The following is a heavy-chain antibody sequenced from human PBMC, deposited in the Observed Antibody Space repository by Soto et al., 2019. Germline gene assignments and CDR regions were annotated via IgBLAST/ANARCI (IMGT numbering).Heavy chain of an antibody. Sequence: PSETLSLTCAVSGGSISSGGYSWSWIRQPPGKGLEWIGYIYHSGSTYYNPSLKSRVTISVDRSKNQFSLKLSSVTAADTAVYYCARHEGSYYARGTYYFDYWGRGTLVTVSS. CDR2: IYHSGST. CDR3: ARHEGSYYARGTYYFDY. J-gene: IGHJ4*02. V-gene: IGHV4-30-2*01. CDR1: GGSISSGGYS. D-gene: IGHD1-26*01.